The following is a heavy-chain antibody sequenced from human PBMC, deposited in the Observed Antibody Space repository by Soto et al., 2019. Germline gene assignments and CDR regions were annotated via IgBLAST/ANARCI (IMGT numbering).Heavy chain of an antibody. CDR1: GGSFSGYY. CDR3: ARGLYSSSWYANWFDP. CDR2: INHSGST. Sequence: QVQLQQWGAGLLKPSETLSLTCAVYGGSFSGYYWSWIRQPPGKGLEWIGEINHSGSTNYNPSLKSRVTISVDTSKNQFSLKLSSVTAADTAVYYCARGLYSSSWYANWFDPWGQGTLVTVSS. J-gene: IGHJ5*02. V-gene: IGHV4-34*01. D-gene: IGHD6-13*01.